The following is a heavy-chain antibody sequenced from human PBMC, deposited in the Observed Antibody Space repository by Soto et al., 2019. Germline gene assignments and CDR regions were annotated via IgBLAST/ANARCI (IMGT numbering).Heavy chain of an antibody. V-gene: IGHV5-51*01. CDR3: ARIGRFPYYYYYYMDV. CDR1: GYSFTSYW. Sequence: GASLKISCKGSGYSFTSYWIGWVRQMPGKGLEWMGIIYPGDSDTRYSPSFQGQVTISADKSISTAYLQWSSLKASDTAMYYCARIGRFPYYYYYYMDVWGKGTTVTVSS. J-gene: IGHJ6*03. CDR2: IYPGDSDT.